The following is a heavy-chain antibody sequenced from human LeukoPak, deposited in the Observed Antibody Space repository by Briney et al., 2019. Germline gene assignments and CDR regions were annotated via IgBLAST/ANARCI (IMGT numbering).Heavy chain of an antibody. Sequence: SGTLSLTCTVSGYSISSGYYWGWIRQPPGKGLEWIGSIYHSGSTYYNPSLKSRVTISVDTSKNQFSLKLSSVTAADTAVYYRARDRGYYDSSGYYHWGQGTLVTVSS. CDR1: GYSISSGYY. J-gene: IGHJ4*02. V-gene: IGHV4-38-2*02. D-gene: IGHD3-22*01. CDR3: ARDRGYYDSSGYYH. CDR2: IYHSGST.